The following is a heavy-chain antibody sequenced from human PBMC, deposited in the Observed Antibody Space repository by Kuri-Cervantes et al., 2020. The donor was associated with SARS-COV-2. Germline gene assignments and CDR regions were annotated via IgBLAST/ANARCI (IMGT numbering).Heavy chain of an antibody. D-gene: IGHD3-9*01. V-gene: IGHV4-4*02. CDR2: IYHSGST. CDR1: GGSISSSNW. J-gene: IGHJ4*02. Sequence: GSLRLSCAVSGGSISSSNWWSWVRQPPGKGLEWIGEIYHSGSTNYNPSLKSRVTISVDTSKNQFSLKLSSVTAADTAVYYCARGRRYSLPGGLDYWGQGTLVTVSS. CDR3: ARGRRYSLPGGLDY.